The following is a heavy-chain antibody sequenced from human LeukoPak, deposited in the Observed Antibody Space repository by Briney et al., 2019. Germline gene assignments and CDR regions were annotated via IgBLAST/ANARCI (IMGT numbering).Heavy chain of an antibody. CDR2: INPNSGGT. D-gene: IGHD7-27*01. CDR1: GGTFSSYA. CDR3: AREALLGTKDFDY. J-gene: IGHJ4*02. Sequence: ASVKVSCKASGGTFSSYAISWVRQAPGQGLEWMGWINPNSGGTSSAQKFQGRVTMTRDTSISTAYMELSGLRSDDTAVYYCAREALLGTKDFDYWGQGTLVTVSS. V-gene: IGHV1-2*02.